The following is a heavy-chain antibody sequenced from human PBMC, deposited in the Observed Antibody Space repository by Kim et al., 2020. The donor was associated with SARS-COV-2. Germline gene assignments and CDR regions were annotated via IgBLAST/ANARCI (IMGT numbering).Heavy chain of an antibody. Sequence: INYADSVKGRFTISRDNTKNSLYLQIHSLRADDTALYFCAREGWGEDAIDVWGQGTMVIVSS. CDR3: AREGWGEDAIDV. CDR2: I. D-gene: IGHD3-16*01. J-gene: IGHJ3*01. V-gene: IGHV3-11*01.